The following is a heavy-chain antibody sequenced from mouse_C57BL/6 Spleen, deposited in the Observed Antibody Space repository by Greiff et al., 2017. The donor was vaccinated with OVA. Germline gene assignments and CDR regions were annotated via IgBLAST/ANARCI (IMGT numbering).Heavy chain of an antibody. J-gene: IGHJ2*01. V-gene: IGHV1-82*01. CDR3: AREGDYDGFDY. Sequence: QVQLKHSGPELVKPGASVKISCKASGYAFSSSWMNWVKQRPGKGLEWIGRIYPGDGDTNYNGKFKGKATLTADKSSSTAYMQLSSLTSEDSAVYFCAREGDYDGFDYWGQGTTLTVSS. D-gene: IGHD2-4*01. CDR2: IYPGDGDT. CDR1: GYAFSSSW.